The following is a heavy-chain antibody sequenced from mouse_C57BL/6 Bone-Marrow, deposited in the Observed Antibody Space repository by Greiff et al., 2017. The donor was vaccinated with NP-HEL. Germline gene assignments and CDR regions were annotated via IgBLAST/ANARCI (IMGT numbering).Heavy chain of an antibody. CDR3: TYYGSDWYFDV. V-gene: IGHV14-4*01. J-gene: IGHJ1*03. Sequence: VHVKQSGAELVRPGASVKLSCTASGFNIKDDYMHWVKQRPEQGLEWIGWIDPENGDTEYASKFQGKATITADTSSNTAYLQLSSLTSEDTAVYYCTYYGSDWYFDVWGTGTTVTVSS. CDR2: IDPENGDT. D-gene: IGHD1-1*01. CDR1: GFNIKDDY.